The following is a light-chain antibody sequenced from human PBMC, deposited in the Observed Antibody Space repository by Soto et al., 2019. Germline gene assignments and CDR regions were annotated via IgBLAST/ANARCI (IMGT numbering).Light chain of an antibody. Sequence: QSALTQPASVSGSPGQSITISCTGTSSDVGGYPYVSWYQQHPGKAPKFVIYEVTNRPSVVSDRFSGSKSGNTASLTISGLQAEDEADYYCFSYRSTSARFVFGTGTKLTVL. CDR1: SSDVGGYPY. J-gene: IGLJ1*01. V-gene: IGLV2-14*03. CDR2: EVT. CDR3: FSYRSTSARFV.